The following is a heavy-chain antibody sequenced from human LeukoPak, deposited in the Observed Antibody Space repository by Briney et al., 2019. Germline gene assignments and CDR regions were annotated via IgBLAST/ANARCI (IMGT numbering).Heavy chain of an antibody. D-gene: IGHD5-12*01. J-gene: IGHJ4*02. CDR1: GGSISSYY. V-gene: IGHV4-4*07. Sequence: PSETLSLTCTVSGGSISSYYWSWIRQVAGKGLEWIGRIYTSGSTNYNPSLKSRVTMSVDTSKNQFSLKLTSVTAADTAVYYCARDLSLRVTTIDYWGQGTLVTVSS. CDR2: IYTSGST. CDR3: ARDLSLRVTTIDY.